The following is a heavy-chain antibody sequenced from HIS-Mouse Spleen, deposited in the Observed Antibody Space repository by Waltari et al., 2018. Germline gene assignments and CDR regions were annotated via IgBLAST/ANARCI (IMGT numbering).Heavy chain of an antibody. CDR1: GYSFTSYW. CDR3: ARLLGAIAAAGTAFDI. Sequence: EVQLVQSGAEVKQPGESLKISCTGYGYSFTSYWIGWVRTMRGKGLAWMGIIYPGDSDTRYSPSFQGQVTISADKSISTAYLQWSSLKASDTAMYYCARLLGAIAAAGTAFDIWGQGTMVTVSS. V-gene: IGHV5-51*03. D-gene: IGHD6-13*01. J-gene: IGHJ3*02. CDR2: IYPGDSDT.